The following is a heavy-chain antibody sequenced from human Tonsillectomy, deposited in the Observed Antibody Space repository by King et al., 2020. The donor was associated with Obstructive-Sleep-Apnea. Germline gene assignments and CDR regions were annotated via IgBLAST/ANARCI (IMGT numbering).Heavy chain of an antibody. CDR2: IYYSGST. V-gene: IGHV4-39*07. Sequence: PLQESGPGLVKPSQPLSLTCTVSGGSLSSSSYYWGLSRQPPGKGLEWIGSIYYSGSTYYNPSLKSRVTISVDTSKNQYSLKLSSVTAADPAVYYCAGLGDYGDYVFDYWGQGTLVTVSS. CDR3: AGLGDYGDYVFDY. J-gene: IGHJ4*02. D-gene: IGHD4-17*01. CDR1: GGSLSSSSYY.